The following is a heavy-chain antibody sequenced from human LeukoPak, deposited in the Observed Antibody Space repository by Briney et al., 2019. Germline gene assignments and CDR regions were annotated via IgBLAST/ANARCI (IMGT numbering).Heavy chain of an antibody. Sequence: SETLSLTCTVSGGSISSYYWSWVRQSPGKGLEWIGYIYYSGSTNYNPSLKSRVTISVDTSKNQFSLKLSSVTAADTAVYYCARGWGRGAVYDSSGYYFDYWGQGTLVTVSS. J-gene: IGHJ4*02. CDR2: IYYSGST. V-gene: IGHV4-59*01. CDR3: ARGWGRGAVYDSSGYYFDY. CDR1: GGSISSYY. D-gene: IGHD3-22*01.